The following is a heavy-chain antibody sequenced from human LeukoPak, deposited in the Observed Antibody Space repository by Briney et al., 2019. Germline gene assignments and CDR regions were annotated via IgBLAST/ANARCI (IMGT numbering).Heavy chain of an antibody. CDR3: ASSSGYSGYDAFDI. Sequence: GGSLRLSCAASGFTFSSYSMNWVRQAPGKGLVWVSSISSSSSYIYYADSVKGRFTISRDNAKNSLYLQMNSLRAVDTAVYYCASSSGYSGYDAFDIWGQGTMVTVSS. CDR1: GFTFSSYS. V-gene: IGHV3-21*01. D-gene: IGHD5-12*01. CDR2: ISSSSSYI. J-gene: IGHJ3*02.